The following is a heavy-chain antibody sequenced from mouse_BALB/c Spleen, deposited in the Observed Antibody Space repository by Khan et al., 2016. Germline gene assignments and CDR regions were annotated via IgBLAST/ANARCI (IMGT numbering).Heavy chain of an antibody. D-gene: IGHD1-1*01. CDR2: INTYSGES. J-gene: IGHJ1*01. CDR3: ARYRYYYGSSRYFDV. Sequence: QIPLVPSGPELKRPGKTVKISCKASGYTFTNYGINWVKQAPGKGLKWMGWINTYSGESTYADDFKGRFACSLETSANTAYLQINNLKNEDTATYFCARYRYYYGSSRYFDVWGAGTTVTVSS. V-gene: IGHV9-3-1*01. CDR1: GYTFTNYG.